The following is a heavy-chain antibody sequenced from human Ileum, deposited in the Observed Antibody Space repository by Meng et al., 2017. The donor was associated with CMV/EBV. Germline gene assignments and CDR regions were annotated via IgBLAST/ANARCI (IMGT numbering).Heavy chain of an antibody. CDR2: ISYDGSEK. V-gene: IGHV3-30-3*01. D-gene: IGHD1-14*01. Sequence: GESLKISCAASGFTFSRYTMHWVRQAPGKGLEWVAVISYDGSEKHYADSVKGRFTISRDNSQKTLYLQMYSLGREDTAVYYCARVMDNNWYTRYYSLDVWGQGTTVTVSS. CDR1: GFTFSRYT. CDR3: ARVMDNNWYTRYYSLDV. J-gene: IGHJ6*02.